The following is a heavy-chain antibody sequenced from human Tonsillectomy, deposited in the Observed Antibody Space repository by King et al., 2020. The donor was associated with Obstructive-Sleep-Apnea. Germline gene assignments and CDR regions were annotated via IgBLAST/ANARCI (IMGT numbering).Heavy chain of an antibody. Sequence: QLQESGPGLVKPSETLSLTCSVSGGSINNYYWSWIRQPPGKGLDWIGYMYYSGNTNFNPSLKSRVTISADTSKIQFSLRLSSVTAADTAVYYCARHRGVEDYGGYGDYFDYWGQGTLVTVSS. CDR1: GGSINNYY. CDR3: ARHRGVEDYGGYGDYFDY. CDR2: MYYSGNT. D-gene: IGHD5-12*01. V-gene: IGHV4-59*08. J-gene: IGHJ4*02.